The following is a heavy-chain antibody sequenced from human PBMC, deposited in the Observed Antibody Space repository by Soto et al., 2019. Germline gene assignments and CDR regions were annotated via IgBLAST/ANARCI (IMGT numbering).Heavy chain of an antibody. Sequence: QVQLQESGPGLVKPSETLSLTCTVSGGSINSYYWSWIRQPPGKGLEWIGYIYYSGSTNYNPSLKSRATISVDTSKNQFPLKLSSVTAADTAVYYCARVPWQWLGGYAFDIWGQGTMVTVSS. V-gene: IGHV4-59*01. CDR3: ARVPWQWLGGYAFDI. J-gene: IGHJ3*02. CDR1: GGSINSYY. D-gene: IGHD6-19*01. CDR2: IYYSGST.